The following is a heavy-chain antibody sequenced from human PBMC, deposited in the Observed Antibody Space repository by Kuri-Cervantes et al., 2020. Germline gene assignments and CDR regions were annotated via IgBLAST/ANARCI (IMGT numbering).Heavy chain of an antibody. D-gene: IGHD3-10*01. J-gene: IGHJ3*02. CDR1: GFSLSTSGVG. V-gene: IGHV2-5*02. Sequence: SGPTLVKPTQTLTLNCPFSGFSLSTSGVGVGWIRQPPGKALEWLALIYWDDDKRYSPSLKSRLTITKDTSKNQVVLTMTNMDPVDTATYYCAHRRIWRSNDAFDIWGQGTMVTVSS. CDR3: AHRRIWRSNDAFDI. CDR2: IYWDDDK.